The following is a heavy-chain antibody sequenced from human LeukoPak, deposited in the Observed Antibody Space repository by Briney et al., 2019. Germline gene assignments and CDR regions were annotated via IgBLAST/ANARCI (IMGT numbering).Heavy chain of an antibody. CDR3: AKGTGSSGWWYFDY. V-gene: IGHV3-23*01. CDR1: GFTFSSYA. D-gene: IGHD6-19*01. J-gene: IGHJ4*02. CDR2: ISGSGGST. Sequence: PGGSLRLSCAASGFTFSSYAMSWVRQAPGKGLEWVSAISGSGGSTYYADSVKGRFTISRDNSKNTLYPQMNSLRAEDTAVYYCAKGTGSSGWWYFDYWGQGTLVTISS.